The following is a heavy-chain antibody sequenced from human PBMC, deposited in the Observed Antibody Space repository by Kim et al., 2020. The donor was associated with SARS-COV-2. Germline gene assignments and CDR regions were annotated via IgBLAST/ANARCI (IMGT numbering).Heavy chain of an antibody. CDR3: AKDPLLGYCSSTSCQNSDY. V-gene: IGHV3-23*01. Sequence: GRFTISRDNSKNTLYLQKNSLRAEDTAVYYCAKDPLLGYCSSTSCQNSDYWGQGTLVTVSS. J-gene: IGHJ4*02. D-gene: IGHD2-2*01.